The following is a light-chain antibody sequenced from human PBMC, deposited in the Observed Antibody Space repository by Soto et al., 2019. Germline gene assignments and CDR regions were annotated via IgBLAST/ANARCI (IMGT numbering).Light chain of an antibody. CDR3: SSYVNYNTFVI. CDR1: SSDIGIYKY. V-gene: IGLV2-14*01. CDR2: EVT. Sequence: QSALTQPASVSGSPGQSIAISCTGSSSDIGIYKYVSWYQQHPGKVPKLIIYEVTNRPSGVSNRFSGSKSGNTASLTISGLQAEDEADYYCSSYVNYNTFVIFGGGTKVTVL. J-gene: IGLJ2*01.